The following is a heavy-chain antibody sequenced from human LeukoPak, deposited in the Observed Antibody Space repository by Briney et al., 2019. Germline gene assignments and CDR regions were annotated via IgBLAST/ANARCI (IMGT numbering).Heavy chain of an antibody. V-gene: IGHV3-7*01. J-gene: IGHJ3*02. CDR2: IKQDGSEK. CDR3: ASTIFGVVIQAGAFDI. CDR1: GFTFSSYW. Sequence: PGGSLRLSCAASGFTFSSYWMTWVRQAPGKGLEWVAYIKQDGSEKHYVDSVKGRFTISRDNAKNSLYLQMNSLRAKDTAVYYSASTIFGVVIQAGAFDIWGQGTMVTVSS. D-gene: IGHD3-3*01.